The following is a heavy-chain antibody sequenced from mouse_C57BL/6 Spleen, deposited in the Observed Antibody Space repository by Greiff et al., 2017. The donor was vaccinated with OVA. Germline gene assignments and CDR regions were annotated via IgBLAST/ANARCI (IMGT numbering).Heavy chain of an antibody. CDR1: GYTFTDYN. D-gene: IGHD3-1*01. J-gene: IGHJ2*01. V-gene: IGHV1-22*01. Sequence: EVKLQESGPELVKPGASVKMSCKASGYTFTDYNMHWVKQSHGKSLEWIGYINPNNGGTSYNQKFKGKATLSVNKSSSTAYMELRSLTSEDSAVYYCARWAIPYYFDYWGQGTTLTVSS. CDR2: INPNNGGT. CDR3: ARWAIPYYFDY.